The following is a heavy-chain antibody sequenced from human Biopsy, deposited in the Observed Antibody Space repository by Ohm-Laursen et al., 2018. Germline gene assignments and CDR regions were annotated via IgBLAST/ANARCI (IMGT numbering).Heavy chain of an antibody. CDR2: NIPILGTG. CDR1: GGTFSIYG. Sequence: GASVKVSCKAPGGTFSIYGVNWVRQAPGQGFEWLGGNIPILGTGNYAQKFQDRVTVAADTSTSTATMELRSLRSDDTAVYYCATKLTGYFHHWGQGTLVIVSS. CDR3: ATKLTGYFHH. J-gene: IGHJ1*01. D-gene: IGHD3-9*01. V-gene: IGHV1-69*06.